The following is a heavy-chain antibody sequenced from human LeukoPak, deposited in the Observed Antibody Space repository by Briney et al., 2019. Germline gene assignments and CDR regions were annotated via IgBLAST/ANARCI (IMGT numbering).Heavy chain of an antibody. D-gene: IGHD2-21*02. J-gene: IGHJ5*02. Sequence: SETLSLTCTVSGGSISSFYWSWIRQPPGKGLEWIANIDYNGNTNYNPSLKSRVTISLDTSKKQVSLNLSSVTAADTAVYYCARHRAYCGGDCLYYYLDPWGQGTLVTVSS. CDR1: GGSISSFY. V-gene: IGHV4-59*13. CDR3: ARHRAYCGGDCLYYYLDP. CDR2: IDYNGNT.